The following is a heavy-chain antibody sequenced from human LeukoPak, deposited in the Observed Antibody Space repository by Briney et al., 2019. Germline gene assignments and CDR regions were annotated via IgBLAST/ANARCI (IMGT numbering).Heavy chain of an antibody. CDR3: VLLPGCSSTSCSPDY. CDR2: FDPEDGET. V-gene: IGHV1-24*01. Sequence: ASVKVSCKVSGYALTELSMHWVRQAPGKGLEWMGGFDPEDGETIYAQKFQGRVTMTEDTSTDTAYMELSSLRSEDTAVYYCVLLPGCSSTSCSPDYWGQGTLVTVSS. CDR1: GYALTELS. J-gene: IGHJ4*02. D-gene: IGHD2-2*01.